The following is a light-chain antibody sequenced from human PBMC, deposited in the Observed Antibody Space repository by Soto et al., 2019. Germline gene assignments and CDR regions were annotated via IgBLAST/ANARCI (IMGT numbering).Light chain of an antibody. J-gene: IGKJ4*01. CDR2: DAL. CDR1: QSVSSY. Sequence: EIVLTQSPATLSLSPGERATLSCRASQSVSSYLAWYQQQPGQAPRLLIYDALNRATGIPARFSGSGSGTDFTLTISSLEPEDFAVYYCQQRSNWPRALTFGGGTKVEIK. CDR3: QQRSNWPRALT. V-gene: IGKV3-11*01.